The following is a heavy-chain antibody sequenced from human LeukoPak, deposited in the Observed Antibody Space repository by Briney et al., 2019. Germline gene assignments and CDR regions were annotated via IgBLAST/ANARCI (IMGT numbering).Heavy chain of an antibody. D-gene: IGHD6-13*01. Sequence: GGSLRLSCAASGFTFSSYSMNWVRQAPGKGLEWVSSISSSSSYIYYADSVKGRFTISRDNAKNSLYLQMSSLRAEDTAVYYCARGYSSSWDQRSHYYFDYWGQGTLVTVSS. V-gene: IGHV3-21*01. CDR1: GFTFSSYS. CDR3: ARGYSSSWDQRSHYYFDY. J-gene: IGHJ4*02. CDR2: ISSSSSYI.